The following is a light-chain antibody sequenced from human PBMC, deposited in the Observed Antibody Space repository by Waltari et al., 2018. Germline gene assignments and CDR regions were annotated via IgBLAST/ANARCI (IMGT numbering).Light chain of an antibody. J-gene: IGLJ2*01. CDR2: IDGGGGN. CDR3: QTWDPDTVV. V-gene: IGLV4-69*01. Sequence: QLAVTQSPSASASLGASVKLTCTLSSEHSAYAIAWHQHQPEKGPRFLMKIDGGGGNTKEDGIPGRFSGFSSGAEGYLTISSLQYEDEAAYYCQTWDPDTVVFGGGTKLTV. CDR1: SEHSAYA.